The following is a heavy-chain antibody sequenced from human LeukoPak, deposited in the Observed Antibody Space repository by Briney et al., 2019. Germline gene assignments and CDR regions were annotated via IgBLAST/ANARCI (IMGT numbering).Heavy chain of an antibody. CDR1: GFTFSSYS. V-gene: IGHV3-48*01. D-gene: IGHD3-16*01. CDR2: ISGSSGTI. CDR3: ARRSEFGVLYYMDV. Sequence: GGSLRLSCAASGFTFSSYSMNWVRQAPGKGLEWVSYISGSSGTIYYADSVKGRFTISRDNAKSSLHLQMNSLRAEDTAVYYCARRSEFGVLYYMDVWGKGTTVTVSS. J-gene: IGHJ6*03.